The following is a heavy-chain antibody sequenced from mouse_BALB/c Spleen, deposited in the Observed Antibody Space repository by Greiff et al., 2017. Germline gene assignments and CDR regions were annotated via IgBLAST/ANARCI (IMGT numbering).Heavy chain of an antibody. J-gene: IGHJ4*01. D-gene: IGHD2-1*01. CDR1: GFSLTSYG. Sequence: QVQLKESGPGLVAPSQSLSITCTVSGFSLTSYGVHWVRQPPGKGLEWLGVIWAGGSTNYNSALMSRLSISKDNSKSQVFLKMNSLQTDDTAMYYCAREDGKAHYAMDYWGQGTSVTVSS. CDR2: IWAGGST. V-gene: IGHV2-9*02. CDR3: AREDGKAHYAMDY.